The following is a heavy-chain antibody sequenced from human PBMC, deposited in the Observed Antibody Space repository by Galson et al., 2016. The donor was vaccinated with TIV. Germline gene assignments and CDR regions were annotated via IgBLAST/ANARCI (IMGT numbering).Heavy chain of an antibody. CDR3: ARLGYCSSMSCFQFDP. J-gene: IGHJ5*02. Sequence: SVKVSCKASGYTFTSYGTHWIRQAPGQRLEWMGWINTATGYTKYSQTFQDRITITRDTSASTAYMELSSLRSEDTATYYCARLGYCSSMSCFQFDPWGQGTLVSVPS. CDR2: INTATGYT. CDR1: GYTFTSYG. V-gene: IGHV1-3*04. D-gene: IGHD2-2*01.